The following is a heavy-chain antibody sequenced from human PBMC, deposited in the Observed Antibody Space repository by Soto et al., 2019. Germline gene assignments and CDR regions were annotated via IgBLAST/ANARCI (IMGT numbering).Heavy chain of an antibody. CDR2: ISAYNGNT. V-gene: IGHV1-18*01. CDR3: ARALMYKWNGWFDP. CDR1: GYTFPTYD. Sequence: QVKLVQSGAEVKKPGASVKVSCKASGYTFPTYDITWVRQAPGQGLEWMGWISAYNGNTNYAQKLQGRVTMTTDTSTSTAYMELRSLRSDDTAVYHCARALMYKWNGWFDPWGQGTLVTFSS. J-gene: IGHJ5*02. D-gene: IGHD1-20*01.